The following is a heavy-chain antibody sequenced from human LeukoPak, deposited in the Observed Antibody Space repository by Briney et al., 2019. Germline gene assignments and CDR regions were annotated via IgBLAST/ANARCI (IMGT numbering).Heavy chain of an antibody. D-gene: IGHD5-18*01. J-gene: IGHJ6*04. Sequence: SETLSLTCTLSIGSIRRYYCSCIRQSARARLEWIGHMYTDGSTNYNPSLKSRATLSIDTSRNEFSLNLRSVTAADTAVYYCARDHEDTGMASYMDVWGKGTTVIVSS. CDR3: ARDHEDTGMASYMDV. CDR2: MYTDGST. V-gene: IGHV4-4*07. CDR1: IGSIRRYY.